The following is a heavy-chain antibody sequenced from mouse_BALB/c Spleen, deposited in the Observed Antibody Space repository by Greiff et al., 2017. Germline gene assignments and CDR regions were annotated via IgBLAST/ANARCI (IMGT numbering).Heavy chain of an antibody. J-gene: IGHJ4*01. CDR1: GYTFTSYW. V-gene: IGHV1S132*01. Sequence: VQLQQSGAELVKPGASVKLSCKTSGYTFTSYWIQWVQQRPGQGLGWIGEIFPGTGTTYYNEKFKGKATLTIDTSSSTAYMQLSSLTSEDSAVYFCASYGNYVGDYAMDYWGQGTSVTVSS. D-gene: IGHD2-1*01. CDR3: ASYGNYVGDYAMDY. CDR2: IFPGTGTT.